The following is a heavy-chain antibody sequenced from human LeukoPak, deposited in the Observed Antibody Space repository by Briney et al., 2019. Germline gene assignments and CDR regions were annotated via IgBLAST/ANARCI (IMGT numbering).Heavy chain of an antibody. D-gene: IGHD1-1*01. Sequence: PSQTLSLTCTVSGGSISSGGYYWSWIRQHPGKGLEWIGYIYYSGSTYYNPSLKSRVTISVDTSKNQFSLKLSSVTAADTAVYYCARVNSAGRALDIWGQGTMVTVSS. CDR1: GGSISSGGYY. CDR3: ARVNSAGRALDI. J-gene: IGHJ3*02. V-gene: IGHV4-31*03. CDR2: IYYSGST.